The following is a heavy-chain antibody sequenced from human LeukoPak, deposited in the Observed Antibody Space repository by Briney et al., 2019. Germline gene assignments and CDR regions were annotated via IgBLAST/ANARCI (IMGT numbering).Heavy chain of an antibody. Sequence: ASVKVSCKASGYTFTDYYMHWVRQAPGQGLEWMGWINPNSGGTNYAQKFQGRVTMTRDTSISTAYLQWSSLKASDTAMYYCARPPFIWGQGTMVTVSS. J-gene: IGHJ3*02. CDR3: ARPPFI. CDR2: INPNSGGT. V-gene: IGHV1-2*02. CDR1: GYTFTDYY.